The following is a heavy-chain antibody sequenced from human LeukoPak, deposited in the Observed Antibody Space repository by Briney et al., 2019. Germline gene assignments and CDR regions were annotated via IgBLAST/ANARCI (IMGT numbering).Heavy chain of an antibody. CDR3: RFYTSGSDY. D-gene: IGHD3-22*01. Sequence: PGGSLRLSCEVFGFTFSTSAMSWVRQAPGKGLEWVSGIRASADTTYSVVSVKGRCSVSRENSKNTLYLQMNILRVEDTAVYYCRFYTSGSDYWGQGTLVTVSS. CDR2: IRASADTT. CDR1: GFTFSTSA. V-gene: IGHV3-23*01. J-gene: IGHJ4*02.